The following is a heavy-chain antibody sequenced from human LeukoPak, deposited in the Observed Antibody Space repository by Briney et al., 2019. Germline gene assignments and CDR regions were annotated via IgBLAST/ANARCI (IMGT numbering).Heavy chain of an antibody. CDR2: ISTNGGVT. J-gene: IGHJ4*02. CDR1: GFTFSRYA. V-gene: IGHV3-64D*09. Sequence: GGSLRLSCSASGFTFSRYAMHWVRQAPGKGLEYVSAISTNGGVTYYADSVKGRFTIPRDNSKNTLYLEISSLRVEDTAVYYCVKDVSSTYYYFDYWGQGTLVTVSS. CDR3: VKDVSSTYYYFDY. D-gene: IGHD4-11*01.